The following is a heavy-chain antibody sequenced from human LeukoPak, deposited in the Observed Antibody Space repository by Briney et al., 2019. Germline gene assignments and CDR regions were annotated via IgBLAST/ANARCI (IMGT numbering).Heavy chain of an antibody. Sequence: ASVKVSCKASGYTFTGYYMHWVRQAPGQGLEWMGWINPNSGGTNYAQKFQGWVTMTRDTSISTAYMELSRLRSDDTAVYYCARGDPVGEFYGMDVWGQGTTVTVSS. CDR2: INPNSGGT. CDR1: GYTFTGYY. CDR3: ARGDPVGEFYGMDV. V-gene: IGHV1-2*04. J-gene: IGHJ6*02. D-gene: IGHD3-10*01.